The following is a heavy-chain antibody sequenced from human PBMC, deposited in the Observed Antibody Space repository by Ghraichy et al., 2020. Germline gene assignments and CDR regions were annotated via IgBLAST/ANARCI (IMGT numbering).Heavy chain of an antibody. J-gene: IGHJ4*02. CDR1: GFTFSSYG. V-gene: IGHV3-30*03. CDR2: ISYDGSNK. CDR3: ARERYSSSFWNIDY. Sequence: GESLNISCAASGFTFSSYGMHWVRQAPGKGLEWVAVISYDGSNKYYADSVKGRFTISRDNSKNTLYLQMNSLRAEDTAVYYCARERYSSSFWNIDYWGQGTLVTVSS. D-gene: IGHD6-6*01.